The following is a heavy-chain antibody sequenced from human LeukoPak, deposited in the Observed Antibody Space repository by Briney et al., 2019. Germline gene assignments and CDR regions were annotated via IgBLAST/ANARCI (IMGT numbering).Heavy chain of an antibody. CDR3: AHQLPGYYFDY. D-gene: IGHD2-2*01. V-gene: IGHV4-61*08. J-gene: IGHJ4*02. CDR1: GGSISSGGYY. Sequence: PSETLSLTCTVSGGSISSGGYYWSWIRQPPGKGLEWIGYIYYSGSTNYNPSLKSRVTISVDTSKNQFSLKLSSVTAADTAVYYCAHQLPGYYFDYWGQGTLVTVSS. CDR2: IYYSGST.